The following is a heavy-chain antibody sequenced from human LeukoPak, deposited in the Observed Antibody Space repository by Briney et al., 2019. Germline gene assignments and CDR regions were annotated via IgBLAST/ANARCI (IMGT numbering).Heavy chain of an antibody. V-gene: IGHV1-69*06. CDR3: ASLRRGSYYSKHFIY. CDR1: GGTFSSYA. CDR2: IIPIFGTA. Sequence: GASVKVSCKASGGTFSSYAISWVRQAPGQGLEWMGGIIPIFGTANYAQKFQGRVTITADKSTSTAYMELSSLRSEDTAVYYCASLRRGSYYSKHFIYWGQGTLVTVSS. J-gene: IGHJ4*02. D-gene: IGHD3-10*01.